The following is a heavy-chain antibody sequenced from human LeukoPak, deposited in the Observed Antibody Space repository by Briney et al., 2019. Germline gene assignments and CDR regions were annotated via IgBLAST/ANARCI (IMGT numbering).Heavy chain of an antibody. CDR1: GFTFSSYG. CDR2: IRYDGSNK. D-gene: IGHD2-2*01. V-gene: IGHV3-30*02. CDR3: AKDSCSSTSCLLFYYYMDV. J-gene: IGHJ6*03. Sequence: GGSLRLSCAASGFTFSSYGMHWVRQAPGKGLEWVAFIRYDGSNKYYADSVKGRFTISRDNSKNTLYLQMNSLRAEDTAVYYCAKDSCSSTSCLLFYYYMDVWGKGTTVTVSS.